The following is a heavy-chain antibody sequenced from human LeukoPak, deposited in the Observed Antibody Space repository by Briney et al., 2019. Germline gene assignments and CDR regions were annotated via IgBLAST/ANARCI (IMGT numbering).Heavy chain of an antibody. CDR3: ARVRTGIVGAAYYFDY. CDR1: GYTFTIYG. D-gene: IGHD1-26*01. CDR2: ISAYNGNT. V-gene: IGHV1-18*01. Sequence: ASVNVSFKASGYTFTIYGISWVRQAPGQGLEWMGWISAYNGNTNYAQKLQGRVTMTTDTSTSTAYMELRSLRSDDTAVYYCARVRTGIVGAAYYFDYWGQGTLVTVSS. J-gene: IGHJ4*02.